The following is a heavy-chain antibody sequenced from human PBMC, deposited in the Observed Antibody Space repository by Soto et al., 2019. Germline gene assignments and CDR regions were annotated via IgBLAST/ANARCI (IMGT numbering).Heavy chain of an antibody. V-gene: IGHV3-74*01. CDR1: GFTFTNYW. CDR2: IDGVGAGT. CDR3: TTVFEH. J-gene: IGHJ4*02. Sequence: EVQLVQSGGGSVQPGGSLRLSCAASGFTFTNYWMHWVRQVPGKGLVWVSRIDGVGAGTSYSDSVRGRFTISRDNAENMLYLQMNGLKADATAVYYCTTVFEHWGQGTLVIVSS.